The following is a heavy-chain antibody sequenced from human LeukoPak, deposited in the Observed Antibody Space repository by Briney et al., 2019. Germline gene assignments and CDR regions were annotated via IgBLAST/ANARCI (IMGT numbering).Heavy chain of an antibody. V-gene: IGHV3-21*01. CDR2: ISSSSYI. CDR1: GFTFSSYS. Sequence: GGSLRLSCAASGFTFSSYSMNWVRQAPGKGLEWVSSISSSSYIYYADSVKGRFTISRDNAKNSLYLQMNSLRAEDTAVYYCARDGGYDYVWGSYRYFDYWGQGTLVTVSS. J-gene: IGHJ4*02. D-gene: IGHD3-16*02. CDR3: ARDGGYDYVWGSYRYFDY.